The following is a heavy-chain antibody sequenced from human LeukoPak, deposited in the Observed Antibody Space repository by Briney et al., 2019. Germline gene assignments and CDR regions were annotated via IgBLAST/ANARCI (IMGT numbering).Heavy chain of an antibody. Sequence: SETLSLTCTVSGGSISSSTYYWGWIRQPPGKGLEWIGSIHYSGSTYYNPSLKSRVTISVDTSKNQFSLKLSSVTAADTAVYYCASGQWELDNDAFDIWGQGTMVTVSS. D-gene: IGHD1-26*01. CDR3: ASGQWELDNDAFDI. V-gene: IGHV4-39*07. CDR1: GGSISSSTYY. CDR2: IHYSGST. J-gene: IGHJ3*02.